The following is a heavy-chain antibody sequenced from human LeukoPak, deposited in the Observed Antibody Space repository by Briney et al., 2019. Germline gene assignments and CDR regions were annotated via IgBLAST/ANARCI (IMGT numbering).Heavy chain of an antibody. CDR2: INRISNII. D-gene: IGHD6-13*01. CDR1: GFTFSGYS. Sequence: GGSLRLSCAASGFTFSGYSMNWVRQAPGKGLEWVSYINRISNIIDYADSVKGRFTISRDNSKNTLYLQMNSLRAEDTAVYYCARDQQLGPFDYWGQGTLVTVSS. CDR3: ARDQQLGPFDY. J-gene: IGHJ4*02. V-gene: IGHV3-48*01.